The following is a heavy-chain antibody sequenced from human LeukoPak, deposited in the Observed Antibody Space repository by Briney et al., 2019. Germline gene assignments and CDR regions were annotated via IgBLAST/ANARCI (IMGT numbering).Heavy chain of an antibody. CDR2: IKEDGSDK. CDR3: ARDRLGFHY. D-gene: IGHD6-6*01. V-gene: IGHV3-7*01. J-gene: IGHJ4*01. CDR1: GFTFSDYW. Sequence: PGGSLRLSCAASGFTFSDYWMSWIRQAPGKGLEWVANIKEDGSDKYYVDSVKGRFTIPRDNAKNSLYFQMNSLRAEDTAVYYCARDRLGFHYWGQGTLVTVSS.